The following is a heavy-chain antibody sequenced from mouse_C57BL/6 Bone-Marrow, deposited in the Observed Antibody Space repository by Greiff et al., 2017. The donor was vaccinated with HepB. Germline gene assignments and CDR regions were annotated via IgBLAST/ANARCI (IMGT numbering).Heavy chain of an antibody. CDR2: IDPSDSET. J-gene: IGHJ3*01. CDR3: ASSHGSSFAWFAY. Sequence: QVQLKQPGAELVRPGSSVKLSCKASGYTFTSYWMHWVKQRPIQGLEWIGNIDPSDSETHYNQKFKDKATLTVDKSSSTAYMQLSSLTSEDSAVYYCASSHGSSFAWFAYWGQGTLVTVSA. V-gene: IGHV1-52*01. D-gene: IGHD1-1*01. CDR1: GYTFTSYW.